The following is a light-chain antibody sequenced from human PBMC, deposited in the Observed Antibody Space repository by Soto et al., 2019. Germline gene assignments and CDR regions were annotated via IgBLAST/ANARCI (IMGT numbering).Light chain of an antibody. Sequence: DIQMTQSPSSLSASVGDRVTITCQASQGINNYLIWYQQKPGKAPKLLIYDASSLQTGLPSRFSGAASAAHFTFTISCLQPEEVASYYWPQYDSLPPAFGQGTKLEIK. J-gene: IGKJ2*01. CDR2: DAS. V-gene: IGKV1-33*01. CDR3: PQYDSLPPA. CDR1: QGINNY.